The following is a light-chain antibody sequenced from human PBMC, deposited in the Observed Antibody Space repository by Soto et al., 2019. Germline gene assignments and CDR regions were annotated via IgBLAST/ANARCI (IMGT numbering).Light chain of an antibody. CDR1: QSVGNN. CDR2: ATS. V-gene: IGKV3-15*01. Sequence: EIVLRQSPATLSVSPGERATLSCRASQSVGNNFAWYQQKPGQPPRLLIFATSTRATGVPARFSGSGSGTEFTLTISSLQSEDFAVYYCQQYGDLPLTFGGGAKVEIE. J-gene: IGKJ4*01. CDR3: QQYGDLPLT.